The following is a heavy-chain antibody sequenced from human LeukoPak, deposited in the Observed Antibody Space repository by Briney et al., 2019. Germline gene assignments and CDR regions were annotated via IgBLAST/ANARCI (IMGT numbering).Heavy chain of an antibody. D-gene: IGHD6-13*01. V-gene: IGHV4-59*01. CDR2: IYYSGST. CDR3: ARGRRNSSSWYDDY. Sequence: KPSETLSLTCTVSGGSISSYYWSWIRQPPGKGLEWIGYIYYSGSTNYNPSLKSRVTISVDTSKNQFSLKLSSVTAADTAVYYCARGRRNSSSWYDDYWGQGTPVTVSS. CDR1: GGSISSYY. J-gene: IGHJ4*02.